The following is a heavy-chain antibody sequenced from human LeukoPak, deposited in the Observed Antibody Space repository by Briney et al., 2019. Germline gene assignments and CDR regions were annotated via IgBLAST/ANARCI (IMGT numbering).Heavy chain of an antibody. V-gene: IGHV4-39*07. CDR2: IYYSGST. D-gene: IGHD5-18*01. CDR3: ARTTEGGYSYGYFYYYYMDV. CDR1: GGSISSSSYY. Sequence: SSETLSLTCTVSGGSISSSSYYWGWIRQPPGKGLEWIGSIYYSGSTYYNPSLKSRVTISVDTSKNQFSLKLSSVTAADTAVYYCARTTEGGYSYGYFYYYYMDVWGKGTTVTISS. J-gene: IGHJ6*03.